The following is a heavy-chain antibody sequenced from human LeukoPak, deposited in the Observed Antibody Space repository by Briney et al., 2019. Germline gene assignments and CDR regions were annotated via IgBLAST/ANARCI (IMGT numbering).Heavy chain of an antibody. D-gene: IGHD1-1*01. V-gene: IGHV3-74*01. CDR1: GFTFRSYG. Sequence: PGGSLRLSCVASGFTFRSYGMHWVRQAPGKGLVWVSNIYADGSETSYADFVKGRFTMSRDNAKNTLYLQMNGLRVEDTAVYYCVRFTIDGGTNIWGQGTMVTVAS. J-gene: IGHJ3*02. CDR3: VRFTIDGGTNI. CDR2: IYADGSET.